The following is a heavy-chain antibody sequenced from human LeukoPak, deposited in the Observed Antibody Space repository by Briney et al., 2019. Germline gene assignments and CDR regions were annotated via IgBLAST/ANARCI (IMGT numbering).Heavy chain of an antibody. D-gene: IGHD3-10*02. J-gene: IGHJ4*02. CDR1: GGSFSTYY. Sequence: SETLSLTCAVYGGSFSTYYWSWIRQPPGKGLEWIGYFSYTGSTNYNPSLKSRVTISVDTSKNQFSLKLSSVTAADTAVYYCARIQYYYVYFDYWGQGTLVTVSS. V-gene: IGHV4-59*12. CDR3: ARIQYYYVYFDY. CDR2: FSYTGST.